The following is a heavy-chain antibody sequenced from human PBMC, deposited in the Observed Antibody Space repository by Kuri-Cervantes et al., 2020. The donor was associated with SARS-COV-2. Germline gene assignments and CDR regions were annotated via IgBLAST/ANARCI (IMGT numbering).Heavy chain of an antibody. CDR1: GGSFSGYY. CDR2: INHSGST. D-gene: IGHD5-24*01. V-gene: IGHV4-34*09. CDR3: ARTTGDAYRIFDF. Sequence: SETLSLTCAVYGGSFSGYYWSWIRQPPGKGLEWIGEINHSGSTNYNPSLKSRISISVDTSQNQFSLRLTSVTAADTAVYYCARTTGDAYRIFDFWGQGTLVTVSS. J-gene: IGHJ4*02.